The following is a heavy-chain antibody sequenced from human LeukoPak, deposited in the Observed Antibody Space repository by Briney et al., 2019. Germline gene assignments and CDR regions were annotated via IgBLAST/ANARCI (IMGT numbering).Heavy chain of an antibody. D-gene: IGHD3-3*01. Sequence: GGSLRLSCAASGFTFSDYYMTWIRQAPGKGLEWVSSISSSSSYIYYADSVKGRFTISRDNAKNSLYLQMNSLRAEDTAVYYCARDDSYYDFWSGYYTPPYYGMGVWGQGTTVTVSS. V-gene: IGHV3-11*06. CDR1: GFTFSDYY. J-gene: IGHJ6*02. CDR3: ARDDSYYDFWSGYYTPPYYGMGV. CDR2: ISSSSSYI.